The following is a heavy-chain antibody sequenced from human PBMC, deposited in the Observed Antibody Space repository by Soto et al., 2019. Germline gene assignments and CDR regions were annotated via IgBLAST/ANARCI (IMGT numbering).Heavy chain of an antibody. CDR2: IYYSGST. V-gene: IGHV4-31*03. D-gene: IGHD2-15*01. Sequence: QVQLQESGPGLVKPSQTLSLTCTVSGGSISSGGYYWSWIRQHPGKGLEWIGYIYYSGSTYYNPSLESRVTISVDTSKNQCSLKLSSVTAADTAVYYCVSVVVAATDQPWFDPWGQGTLVTVSS. J-gene: IGHJ5*02. CDR1: GGSISSGGYY. CDR3: VSVVVAATDQPWFDP.